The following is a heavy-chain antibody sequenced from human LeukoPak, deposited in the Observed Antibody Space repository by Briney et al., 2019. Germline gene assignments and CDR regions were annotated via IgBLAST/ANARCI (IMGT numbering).Heavy chain of an antibody. J-gene: IGHJ3*02. CDR3: ARAFGCYPGICGFDI. V-gene: IGHV4-59*01. CDR2: IHYSGST. D-gene: IGHD2-15*01. CDR1: GGSISSYY. Sequence: SETLSLTCTVSGGSISSYYWSWIRQPPEKGLEWIGYIHYSGSTNYNPSLKSRVTISGDTSQNQFSLKLNSVTAADTAMYYCARAFGCYPGICGFDIWGQGTMVTVSS.